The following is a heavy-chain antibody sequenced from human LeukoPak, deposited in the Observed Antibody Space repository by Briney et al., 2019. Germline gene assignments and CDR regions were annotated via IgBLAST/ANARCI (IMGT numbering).Heavy chain of an antibody. J-gene: IGHJ6*03. V-gene: IGHV3-48*04. CDR1: GFTFSSYG. D-gene: IGHD1-14*01. CDR3: ARSPAGANYYLDV. Sequence: GGSLRLSCAASGFTFSSYGMTWVRQAPGKGLEWVSYISSSGSIMYYADSVKGRFTISRDNAKNSLSLQMNSLRAEDTAVYYCARSPAGANYYLDVWGKGTTVTISS. CDR2: ISSSGSIM.